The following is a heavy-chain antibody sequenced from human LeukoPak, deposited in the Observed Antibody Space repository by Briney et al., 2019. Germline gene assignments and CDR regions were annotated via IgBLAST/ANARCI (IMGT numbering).Heavy chain of an antibody. CDR3: AKDASGYYYYYDS. J-gene: IGHJ4*02. CDR2: ITGSGGST. CDR1: GFTYNNYA. V-gene: IGHV3-23*01. Sequence: GETLRLSCAASGFTYNNYAMNWVRQAPGRGLEWVSSITGSGGSTFYADSVKGRFTISRDNSKNTLYLQMNSLRAEDTAVYYCAKDASGYYYYYDSWGQGTLVTVSS. D-gene: IGHD3-22*01.